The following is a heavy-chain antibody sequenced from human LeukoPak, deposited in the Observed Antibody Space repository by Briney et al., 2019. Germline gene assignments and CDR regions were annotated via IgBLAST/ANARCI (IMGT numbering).Heavy chain of an antibody. D-gene: IGHD2-2*01. J-gene: IGHJ6*03. Sequence: QTGGSLRLSCAASGFTFSSYSMNWVRQAPGKGLEWVSAISGSGGSTYYADSVKGRFTISRDNSKNTLYLQMNSLRAEDTAVYYCAKDPRTSIRTVIGYMDVWGKGTTVTVSS. V-gene: IGHV3-23*01. CDR3: AKDPRTSIRTVIGYMDV. CDR2: ISGSGGST. CDR1: GFTFSSYS.